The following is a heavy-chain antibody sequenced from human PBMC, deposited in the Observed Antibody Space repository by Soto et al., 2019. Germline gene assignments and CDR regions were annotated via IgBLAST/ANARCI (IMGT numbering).Heavy chain of an antibody. CDR2: ISYDGSNK. V-gene: IGHV3-30-3*01. D-gene: IGHD4-17*01. CDR1: GFTFSSYA. CDR3: ARGKQDYGDYVETYYYYGMDV. Sequence: GGSLRLSCAASGFTFSSYAMHWVRQAPGKGLEWVAVISYDGSNKYYADSVKGRFTISRDNSKNTLYLQMNSLRAEDTAVYYCARGKQDYGDYVETYYYYGMDVWGQGTTVTVSS. J-gene: IGHJ6*02.